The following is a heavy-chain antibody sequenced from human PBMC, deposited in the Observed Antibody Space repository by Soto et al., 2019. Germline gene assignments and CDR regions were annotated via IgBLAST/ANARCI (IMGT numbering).Heavy chain of an antibody. CDR1: GYTFGSKN. Sequence: QVQLVQSGAEVTKPGASVQISCKASGYTFGSKNIHWVRQAPGPGFEWMGTINPSGGGTDYSHKFQGRVTMTRDTSASTVFLELSSLRSEDTAVYYCARNSGSAGGLDVWGQGTTVIVTS. V-gene: IGHV1-46*01. CDR3: ARNSGSAGGLDV. CDR2: INPSGGGT. J-gene: IGHJ6*02. D-gene: IGHD1-26*01.